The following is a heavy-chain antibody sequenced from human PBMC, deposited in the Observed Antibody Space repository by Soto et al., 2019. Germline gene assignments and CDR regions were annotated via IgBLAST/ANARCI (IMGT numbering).Heavy chain of an antibody. V-gene: IGHV1-3*01. CDR3: ARRRYTIFGVNLFDY. CDR1: GYTFTSYA. Sequence: ASVKVSCKASGYTFTSYAMHWVRQAPGQRLEWMGWINAGNGNTKYSQKFQGRVTITRDTSASTAYMELSSLRSEDTAVYYCARRRYTIFGVNLFDYWGQGTLVNVSS. CDR2: INAGNGNT. J-gene: IGHJ4*02. D-gene: IGHD3-3*01.